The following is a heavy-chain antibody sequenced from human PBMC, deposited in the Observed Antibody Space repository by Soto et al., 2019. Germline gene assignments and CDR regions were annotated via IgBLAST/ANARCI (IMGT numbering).Heavy chain of an antibody. CDR1: GGSFSGYY. CDR3: ARGRLNDYIWGSYRPKRPFDY. J-gene: IGHJ4*02. D-gene: IGHD3-16*02. V-gene: IGHV4-34*01. Sequence: PETLSVTCAVYGGSFSGYYWSWIRQPPGKGLEWIGEINHSGSTNYNPSLKSRVTISVDTSKNQFSLKLSSVTAADTAVYYCARGRLNDYIWGSYRPKRPFDYWGQGTLVNVSS. CDR2: INHSGST.